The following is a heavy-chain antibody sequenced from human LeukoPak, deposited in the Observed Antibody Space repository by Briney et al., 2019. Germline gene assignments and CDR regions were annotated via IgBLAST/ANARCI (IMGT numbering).Heavy chain of an antibody. Sequence: SETLSLTCTVSGGSISSYYWSWIRQPPGKGLEWIGYIYYSGSTDYNPSLKSRVTISVDTSKNQFSLKLSSVTAADTAVYYCARDAAYYYGSGSYRNGIDYWGQGSLVTVSS. V-gene: IGHV4-59*12. CDR2: IYYSGST. D-gene: IGHD3-10*01. CDR1: GGSISSYY. CDR3: ARDAAYYYGSGSYRNGIDY. J-gene: IGHJ4*02.